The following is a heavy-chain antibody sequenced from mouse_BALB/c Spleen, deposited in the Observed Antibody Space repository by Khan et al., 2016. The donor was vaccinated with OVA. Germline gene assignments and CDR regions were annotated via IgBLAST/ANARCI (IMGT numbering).Heavy chain of an antibody. CDR1: GYTFTSYT. V-gene: IGHV1-4*01. Sequence: VQLQESGAELARPGASVKMSCKASGYTFTSYTIHWIKLRPGQGLEWIGFINPSNGYTNYNQKFKDKATLTADKSSTTVYMQLSSLTSDDSAVYDCVRDGAYHREDGWFAYWGQGTLVTVSA. CDR2: INPSNGYT. CDR3: VRDGAYHREDGWFAY. D-gene: IGHD2-14*01. J-gene: IGHJ3*01.